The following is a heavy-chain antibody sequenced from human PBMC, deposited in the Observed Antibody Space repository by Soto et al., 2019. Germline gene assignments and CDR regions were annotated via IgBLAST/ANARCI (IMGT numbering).Heavy chain of an antibody. Sequence: GSLRLSCAASGFTFSSYAMSGVRQAPGKGLEWVSAISGSGGSTYYADSVKGRFTISRDNSKNTLYLQMNSLRAEDTAVYYCAKDRLGAIYFDYWGQGTLLTVSS. D-gene: IGHD1-26*01. CDR1: GFTFSSYA. CDR2: ISGSGGST. CDR3: AKDRLGAIYFDY. J-gene: IGHJ4*02. V-gene: IGHV3-23*01.